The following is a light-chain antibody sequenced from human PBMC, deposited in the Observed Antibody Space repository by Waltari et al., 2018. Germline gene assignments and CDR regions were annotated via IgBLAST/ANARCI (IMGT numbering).Light chain of an antibody. CDR2: DVS. Sequence: QSALTQPASVSGSPGQSLTLSCPGTLSDVGSYNSVSWYQQHPGKAPKPMIYDVSYRPSGVSNRFSGSKSGNTASLTISGLQAEDEADYYCSSYITTNTLELFGGGTSLTVL. J-gene: IGLJ2*01. CDR3: SSYITTNTLEL. V-gene: IGLV2-14*03. CDR1: LSDVGSYNS.